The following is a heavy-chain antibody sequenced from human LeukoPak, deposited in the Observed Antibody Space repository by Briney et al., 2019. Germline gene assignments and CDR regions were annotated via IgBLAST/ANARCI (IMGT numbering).Heavy chain of an antibody. J-gene: IGHJ4*02. V-gene: IGHV3-21*01. CDR1: GFTFSSYS. CDR3: ARTIAAAGTLDFDY. CDR2: ISSSSSYI. D-gene: IGHD6-13*01. Sequence: GGSLRLSRAASGFTFSSYSMNWVRQAPGKGREWVSSISSSSSYIYYGDSVKGRFTISRDNAKTSLYLQMNSLRAEDTAVYYCARTIAAAGTLDFDYWGQGTLVTVSS.